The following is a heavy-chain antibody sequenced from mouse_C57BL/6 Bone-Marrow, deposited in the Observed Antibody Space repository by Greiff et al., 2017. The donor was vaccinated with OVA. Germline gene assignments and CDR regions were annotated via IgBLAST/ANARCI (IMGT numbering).Heavy chain of an antibody. Sequence: VQLQQSGAELVRPGSSVKMSCKTSGYTFTSYGINWVKQRPGQGLEWIGDIDIGNGYTEYNEKFKGKATLTSDTSSSTAYMQLSSLTSEDSAIFVCARKELGPRYCFDYWGQGTPLTVSS. J-gene: IGHJ2*01. CDR3: ARKELGPRYCFDY. V-gene: IGHV1-58*01. CDR2: IDIGNGYT. CDR1: GYTFTSYG. D-gene: IGHD4-1*01.